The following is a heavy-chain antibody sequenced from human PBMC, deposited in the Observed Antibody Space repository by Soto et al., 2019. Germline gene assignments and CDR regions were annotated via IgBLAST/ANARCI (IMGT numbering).Heavy chain of an antibody. D-gene: IGHD6-19*01. J-gene: IGHJ6*02. V-gene: IGHV1-69*08. CDR1: GDTFIGYS. Sequence: ASVKVSCKASGDTFIGYSISWVRQAPGRGLEWMGWVIPTQRTTKYAQRFQGRVTMSVDQFASTTYMELSSLRPEDTALYYCVIDRLIVAVSVGRMDVWGQGTTVTVSS. CDR2: VIPTQRTT. CDR3: VIDRLIVAVSVGRMDV.